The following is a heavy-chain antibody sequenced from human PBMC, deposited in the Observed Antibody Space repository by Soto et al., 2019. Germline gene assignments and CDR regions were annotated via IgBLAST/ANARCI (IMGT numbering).Heavy chain of an antibody. CDR1: GASISSGDYY. D-gene: IGHD3-22*01. V-gene: IGHV4-30-4*01. CDR2: IYYSGST. CDR3: VRARRYYDSSGYYSGGPGYFDY. Sequence: SETLSLTCTVSGASISSGDYYWSWIRQPPGKGLEWIGYIYYSGSTYYNPSLRSRVTLSVDTSKNQFSLKLSSVTAADTAMFYCVRARRYYDSSGYYSGGPGYFDYWGQGTLVTVS. J-gene: IGHJ4*02.